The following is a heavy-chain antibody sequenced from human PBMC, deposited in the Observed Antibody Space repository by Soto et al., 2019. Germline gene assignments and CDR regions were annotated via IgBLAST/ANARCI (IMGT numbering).Heavy chain of an antibody. Sequence: QVQLVESGGGVVQPGSSLRLSCAVSGFTFSDFGMHWVRQAPGKGLERVALIWYHGGNEEYADSVKGRFSISRDNSKNTLYLKMDSLRDEDTAVYYCARRGCVKGVCYNSYDMWGQGTMVTVSS. CDR1: GFTFSDFG. J-gene: IGHJ3*02. D-gene: IGHD2-8*01. CDR3: ARRGCVKGVCYNSYDM. CDR2: IWYHGGNE. V-gene: IGHV3-33*03.